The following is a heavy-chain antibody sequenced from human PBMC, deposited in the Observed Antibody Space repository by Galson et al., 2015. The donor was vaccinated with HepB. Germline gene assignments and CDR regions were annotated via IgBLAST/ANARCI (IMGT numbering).Heavy chain of an antibody. Sequence: LALTCTFSGFSLSTSGMRVSWIRQPPGKALEWLARIDWDDDKFYSTSLKTRLTISKDTSKNQVVLTMTNMDPVDTATYYCARSLGYCSSTSCWYYFDYWGQGTLVTVSS. V-gene: IGHV2-70*04. J-gene: IGHJ4*02. CDR3: ARSLGYCSSTSCWYYFDY. CDR2: IDWDDDK. D-gene: IGHD2-2*01. CDR1: GFSLSTSGMR.